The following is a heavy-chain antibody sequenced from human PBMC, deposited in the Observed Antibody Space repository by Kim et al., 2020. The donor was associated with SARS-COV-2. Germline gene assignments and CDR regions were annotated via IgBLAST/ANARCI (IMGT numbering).Heavy chain of an antibody. CDR3: ARGRRTTRSWFD. CDR1: GDSMTDYF. Sequence: SETLSLTCNVSGDSMTDYFWTWVRLPPGKGLEWIGYVFYSGSSSYNPYLRSRVSISIDTSNHRLSLRLAIVTASDTATYFCARGRRTTRSWFDWGQGILVTISS. J-gene: IGHJ4*02. V-gene: IGHV4-59*12. D-gene: IGHD6-13*01. CDR2: VFYSGSS.